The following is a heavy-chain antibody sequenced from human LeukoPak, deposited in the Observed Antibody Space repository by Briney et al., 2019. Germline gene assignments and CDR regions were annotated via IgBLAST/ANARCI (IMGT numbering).Heavy chain of an antibody. CDR3: ARVPLLRDYGSGSYYSRSSANWFDP. CDR1: GGSVSSGSYY. CDR2: IYYSGST. J-gene: IGHJ5*02. Sequence: PSETLSLTCTVSGGSVSSGSYYWSWIRQPPGKGLEWIGYIYYSGSTNYNPSLKSRVTISVDTSKNQFSLKLSSVTAADTAVYYCARVPLLRDYGSGSYYSRSSANWFDPWGQGTLVTVSS. D-gene: IGHD3-10*01. V-gene: IGHV4-61*01.